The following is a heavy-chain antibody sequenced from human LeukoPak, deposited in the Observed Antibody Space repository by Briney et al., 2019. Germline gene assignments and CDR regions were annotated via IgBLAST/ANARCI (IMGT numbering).Heavy chain of an antibody. V-gene: IGHV1-18*04. J-gene: IGHJ5*02. CDR3: ARGVPRYSGYDTDRFDP. CDR1: GYSFTSYW. Sequence: GESLKISCKGSGYSFTSYWIGWVRQMPGKGLEWMGWISAYNGNTNYAQKLQGRVTMTTDTSTSTAYMELRSLRSDDTAVYYCARGVPRYSGYDTDRFDPWGQGTLVTVSS. D-gene: IGHD5-12*01. CDR2: ISAYNGNT.